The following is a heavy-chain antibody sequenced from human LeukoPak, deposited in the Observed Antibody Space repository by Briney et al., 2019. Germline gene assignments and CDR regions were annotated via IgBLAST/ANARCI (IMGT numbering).Heavy chain of an antibody. Sequence: SETLSLTCTVSGGSVRSSSYYWGWIRQRPGKGLEWLGSIYYSGSTYYNASLKSRGTISVDTSKNQFSLKLNSVTAADTAVYFCARQVVAVAGTGYFDYWGQGTLVTVSS. D-gene: IGHD6-19*01. CDR1: GGSVRSSSYY. V-gene: IGHV4-39*01. J-gene: IGHJ4*02. CDR3: ARQVVAVAGTGYFDY. CDR2: IYYSGST.